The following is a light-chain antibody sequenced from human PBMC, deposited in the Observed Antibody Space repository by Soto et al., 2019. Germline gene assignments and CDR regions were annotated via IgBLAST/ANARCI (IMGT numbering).Light chain of an antibody. J-gene: IGKJ1*01. V-gene: IGKV1-12*01. Sequence: QMTQSPSSVSASVGDRVTITCRASQANDSWLAWYQQKPGEAPKLLIFTGSLLHSGVPPRFSGSGSGTDFTLTISSLQPEDFATYYCQQTLSFPPTLGQGTKVDIK. CDR2: TGS. CDR3: QQTLSFPPT. CDR1: QANDSW.